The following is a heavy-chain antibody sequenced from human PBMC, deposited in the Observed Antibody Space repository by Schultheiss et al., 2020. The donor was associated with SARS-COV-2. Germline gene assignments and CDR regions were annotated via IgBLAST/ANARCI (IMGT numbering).Heavy chain of an antibody. D-gene: IGHD6-13*01. CDR3: ARGPSSWYSVL. CDR1: GGSFSGYY. J-gene: IGHJ4*02. Sequence: SETLSLTCAVYGGSFSGYYWSWIRQPPGKGLEWIGEINHSGSTNYNPSLKSRVTISVDTSKNQFSLKLSSVTAADTAVYYCARGPSSWYSVLWGQGTLVTVSS. CDR2: INHSGST. V-gene: IGHV4-34*01.